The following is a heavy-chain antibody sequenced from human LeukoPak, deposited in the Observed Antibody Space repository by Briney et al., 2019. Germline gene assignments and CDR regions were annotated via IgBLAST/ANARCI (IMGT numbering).Heavy chain of an antibody. J-gene: IGHJ6*03. V-gene: IGHV3-33*06. CDR1: GFSFSNYG. Sequence: TGKSLRLSCAASGFSFSNYGMHWVRQDPGNGLEWVAVIWYDGSSEYYVDSVKGRFTISRDNSKNTLYLQMNSLRAEDTAVYYCAKGIKNFYYYMDVWGKGTTVTVTS. CDR3: AKGIKNFYYYMDV. CDR2: IWYDGSSE.